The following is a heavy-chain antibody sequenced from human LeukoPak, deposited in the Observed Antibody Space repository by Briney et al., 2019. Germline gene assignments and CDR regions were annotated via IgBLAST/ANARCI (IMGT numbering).Heavy chain of an antibody. D-gene: IGHD5-12*01. CDR1: GGSFSGYY. J-gene: IGHJ4*02. Sequence: PSETLSLTCAVYGGSFSGYYWSWIRQPPGKGLEWIGEVNHSGSTNYNPSLKSRVTISVDTSKNQFSLTLSSVTAADTAVYYCARASQWWLRQPPDYWGQGTLVTVSS. CDR2: VNHSGST. V-gene: IGHV4-34*01. CDR3: ARASQWWLRQPPDY.